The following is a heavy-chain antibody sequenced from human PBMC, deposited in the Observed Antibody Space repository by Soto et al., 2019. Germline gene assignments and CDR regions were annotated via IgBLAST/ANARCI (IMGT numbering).Heavy chain of an antibody. CDR3: AKDRRGVGATDY. Sequence: GGSLRLSCAASGFTFSSYAMGWVRQAPGKGLEWVSAISGSGGSTYYADSVKDRFTISRDNSKNTLYLQMNSLRAEDTAVYYCAKDRRGVGATDYWGQGTLVTVSS. V-gene: IGHV3-23*01. D-gene: IGHD1-26*01. J-gene: IGHJ4*02. CDR1: GFTFSSYA. CDR2: ISGSGGST.